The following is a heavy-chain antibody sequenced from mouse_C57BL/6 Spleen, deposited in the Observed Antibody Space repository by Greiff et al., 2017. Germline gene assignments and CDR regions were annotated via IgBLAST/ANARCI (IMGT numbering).Heavy chain of an antibody. V-gene: IGHV1-75*01. CDR3: ARRKAKDGAWFAY. CDR1: GYTFTDYY. J-gene: IGHJ3*01. Sequence: QVQLKESGPELVKPGASVKISCKASGYTFTDYYINWVKQRPGQGLEWIGWIFPGSGSTYYNEKFKGKATLTVDKSSSTAYMLLSSLTSEDSAVYFCARRKAKDGAWFAYWGQGTLVTVSA. CDR2: IFPGSGST.